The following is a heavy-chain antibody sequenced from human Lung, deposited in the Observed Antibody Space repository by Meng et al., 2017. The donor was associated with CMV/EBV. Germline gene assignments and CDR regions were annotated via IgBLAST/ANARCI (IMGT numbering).Heavy chain of an antibody. CDR2: FDPEDGET. D-gene: IGHD2-21*02. V-gene: IGHV1-24*01. CDR1: GYNLIELS. Sequence: XVSCKVSGYNLIELSMQWVRQAPGKGLEWMGGFDPEDGETIYAQKFQGRVTLTEDTSTNTAYMELRSLKSADTAVYYCVTDDLCSGGDCSVGYWGQGVLVTVSS. CDR3: VTDDLCSGGDCSVGY. J-gene: IGHJ4*02.